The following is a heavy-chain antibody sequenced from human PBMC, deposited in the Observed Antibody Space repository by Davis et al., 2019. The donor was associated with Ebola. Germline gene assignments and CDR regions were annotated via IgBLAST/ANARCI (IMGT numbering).Heavy chain of an antibody. CDR3: ARGNWMERYFDY. J-gene: IGHJ4*02. Sequence: SVKVSCKASGYTFTSYGISWVRQAPGQGLEWMGGIIPIFGTANYAQKFQGRVTITADESTSTAYMELSSLRSEDTAVYYCARGNWMERYFDYWGQGTLVTVSS. D-gene: IGHD1-1*01. CDR2: IIPIFGTA. V-gene: IGHV1-69*13. CDR1: GYTFTSYG.